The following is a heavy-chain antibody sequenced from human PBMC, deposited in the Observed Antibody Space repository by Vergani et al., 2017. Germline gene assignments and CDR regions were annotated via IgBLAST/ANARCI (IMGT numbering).Heavy chain of an antibody. V-gene: IGHV1-69*12. CDR2: TIPIFGTA. CDR3: AREYYDSSGYYYRTPLLRLSY. Sequence: QVHLVQSGAEVKKPGSSVKVSCKASGVTLSSYAISWVRQAPGQGLEWMGGTIPIFGTANHAQKFQGRVTITADESTSTASMEMSSLRSEDTAVYYCAREYYDSSGYYYRTPLLRLSYWGQGTLVTVSS. J-gene: IGHJ4*02. D-gene: IGHD3-22*01. CDR1: GVTLSSYA.